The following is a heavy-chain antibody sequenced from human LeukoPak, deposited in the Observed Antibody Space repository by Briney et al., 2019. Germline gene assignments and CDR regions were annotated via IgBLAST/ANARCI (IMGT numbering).Heavy chain of an antibody. CDR3: AEMATIKVAFDI. Sequence: SVKVSCKASGGTFSSYAISWVRQAPGQGLEWMGRIIPILGIANYAQKFQGRVTITVDKSTSTAYMELSSLRSEDTAVYYCAEMATIKVAFDIWGQGTMVTVSS. CDR2: IIPILGIA. CDR1: GGTFSSYA. D-gene: IGHD5-24*01. V-gene: IGHV1-69*04. J-gene: IGHJ3*02.